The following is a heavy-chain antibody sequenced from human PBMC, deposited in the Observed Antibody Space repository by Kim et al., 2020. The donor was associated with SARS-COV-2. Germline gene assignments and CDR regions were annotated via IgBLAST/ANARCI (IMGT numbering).Heavy chain of an antibody. CDR3: ARGHYDSSGYYYGGFDY. D-gene: IGHD3-22*01. V-gene: IGHV4-34*01. J-gene: IGHJ4*02. CDR1: GGSFSGYY. Sequence: SETLSLTCAVYGGSFSGYYWSWIRQPPGKGLEWIGEINHSGSTNYNPSLKSRVTISVDTSKNQFSLKLSSVTAADTAVYYCARGHYDSSGYYYGGFDYWGQGTLVTVSS. CDR2: INHSGST.